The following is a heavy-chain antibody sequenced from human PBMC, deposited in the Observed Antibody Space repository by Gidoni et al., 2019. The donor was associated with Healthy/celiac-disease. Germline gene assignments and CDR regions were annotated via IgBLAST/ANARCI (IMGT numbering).Heavy chain of an antibody. CDR2: INSDGSST. Sequence: EVQLVESGGGLVQPGGSLRLSCAASGFTFSSYWMHWVRQAPGKGLVWVSRINSDGSSTSYADSVKGRFTISRDNAKNTLYLQMNSLRAEDTAVYYCAREGGYDFWSGNFDYWGQGTLVTVSS. CDR3: AREGGYDFWSGNFDY. V-gene: IGHV3-74*01. CDR1: GFTFSSYW. J-gene: IGHJ4*02. D-gene: IGHD3-3*01.